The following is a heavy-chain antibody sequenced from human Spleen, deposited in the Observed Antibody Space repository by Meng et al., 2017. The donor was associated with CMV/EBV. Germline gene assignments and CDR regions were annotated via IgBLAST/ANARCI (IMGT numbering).Heavy chain of an antibody. Sequence: SGPTLVKPTQTFTLTCTFSGFSLSTSGVGVGWIRQPPGKALEWLALIYWNDDKRYSTSLKSKLNITKDTSKNQVVLTMTNMDPVETATYYCAHEHSSWSMLGFDYWGQGTLVTVSS. CDR1: GFSLSTSGVG. D-gene: IGHD6-6*01. CDR2: IYWNDDK. J-gene: IGHJ4*02. V-gene: IGHV2-5*01. CDR3: AHEHSSWSMLGFDY.